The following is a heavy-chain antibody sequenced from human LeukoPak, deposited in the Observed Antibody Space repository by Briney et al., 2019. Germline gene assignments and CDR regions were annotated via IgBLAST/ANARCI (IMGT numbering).Heavy chain of an antibody. CDR1: GYTLTELS. D-gene: IGHD3-22*01. V-gene: IGHV1-24*01. Sequence: ASVKVSCKVSGYTLTELSMHWVRQAPGKGLEWMGGFDPEDGETIYAQKFQGRVTMTEDTSTDTAYMELSSLRSEDTAVYYCATDSPNYYDSSGYYWGQGTLVTVSS. CDR2: FDPEDGET. J-gene: IGHJ4*02. CDR3: ATDSPNYYDSSGYY.